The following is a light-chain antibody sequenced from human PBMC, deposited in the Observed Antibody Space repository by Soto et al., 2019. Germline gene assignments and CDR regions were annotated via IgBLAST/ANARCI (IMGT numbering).Light chain of an antibody. CDR2: AVS. CDR1: SSDVGLYDY. Sequence: QSVLTQPAYVSGSPGQSITISCTGTSSDVGLYDYVSWYQQHPGKAPELMIYAVSNRPSGVSKRFPASKSGNTASLFISGLQDDADYYYYCNPYTTTTPYVFGTGTKVTVL. J-gene: IGLJ1*01. CDR3: NPYTTTTPYV. V-gene: IGLV2-14*01.